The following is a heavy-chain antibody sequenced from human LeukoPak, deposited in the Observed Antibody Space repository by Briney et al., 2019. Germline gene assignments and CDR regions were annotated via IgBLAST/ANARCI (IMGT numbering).Heavy chain of an antibody. CDR2: IYYSGST. CDR1: GGSISSSSYY. CDR3: ARQASIAVAGHFDY. D-gene: IGHD6-19*01. Sequence: PSETLSLTCTVSGGSISSSSYYWRWLRQPPGKGLEWIGSIYYSGSTYYNPSLKSRVTISVDTSKNQFSLKLSSVTAADTAVYYCARQASIAVAGHFDYWGQGTLVTVSS. J-gene: IGHJ4*02. V-gene: IGHV4-39*01.